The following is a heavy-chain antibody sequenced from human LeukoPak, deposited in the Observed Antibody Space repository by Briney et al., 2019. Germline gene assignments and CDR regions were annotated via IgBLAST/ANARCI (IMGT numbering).Heavy chain of an antibody. V-gene: IGHV3-53*04. D-gene: IGHD3-22*01. CDR1: GFTVSPNF. J-gene: IGHJ4*02. CDR3: ARSAGYYDSSGYSSFDY. CDR2: NYGGGTT. Sequence: GGPLRLSCAASGFTVSPNFMSWVRQAPGKGLEWVSLNYGGGTTYYADSVRGRFTISRHNSKNTLYLQTNSLRAEDTAVYYCARSAGYYDSSGYSSFDYWGQGTLVTVSS.